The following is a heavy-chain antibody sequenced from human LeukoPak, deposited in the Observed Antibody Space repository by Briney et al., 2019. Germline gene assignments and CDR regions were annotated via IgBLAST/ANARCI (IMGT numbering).Heavy chain of an antibody. D-gene: IGHD6-19*01. Sequence: PSETLSLTCTVSGGSISSYYWSWIRQPPGKGLEWIGYIYYSGSTNYNPSLKSRVTISVDTSKNQFSLKLSSVTAADTAVYYCARSYSSGWYWEFDYWGQGTLVTVSS. CDR3: ARSYSSGWYWEFDY. V-gene: IGHV4-59*01. CDR1: GGSISSYY. CDR2: IYYSGST. J-gene: IGHJ4*02.